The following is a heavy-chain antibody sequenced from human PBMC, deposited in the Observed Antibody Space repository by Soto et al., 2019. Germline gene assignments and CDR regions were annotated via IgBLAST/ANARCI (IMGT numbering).Heavy chain of an antibody. CDR3: ARDDLYYYDSSGRPNWYFDL. Sequence: QVQLVQSGAEVKKPGSSVKVSCKASGGTFSSYTISWVRQAPGQGLEWMGRIIPILGIANYAQKFQGRVTITADKSTSTAYMELSSLRSEDTAVYYCARDDLYYYDSSGRPNWYFDLWGRGTLVTVSS. J-gene: IGHJ2*01. CDR2: IIPILGIA. D-gene: IGHD3-22*01. CDR1: GGTFSSYT. V-gene: IGHV1-69*08.